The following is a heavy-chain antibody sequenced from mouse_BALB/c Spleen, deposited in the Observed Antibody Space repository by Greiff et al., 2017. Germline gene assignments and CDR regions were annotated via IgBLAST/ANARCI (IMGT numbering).Heavy chain of an antibody. CDR3: ARRWLLRSYWYFDV. CDR2: ISNGGGST. J-gene: IGHJ1*01. Sequence: EVKVVESGGGLVQPGGSLKLSCAASGFTFSSYTMSWVRQTPEKRLEWVAYISNGGGSTYYPDTVKGRFTISRDNAKNTLYLQMSSLKSEDTAMYYCARRWLLRSYWYFDVWGAGTTVTVSS. V-gene: IGHV5-12-2*01. CDR1: GFTFSSYT. D-gene: IGHD1-1*01.